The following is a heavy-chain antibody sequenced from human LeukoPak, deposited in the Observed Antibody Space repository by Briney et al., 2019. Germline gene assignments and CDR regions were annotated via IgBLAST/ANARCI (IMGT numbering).Heavy chain of an antibody. CDR2: IIPIFGTA. CDR3: ARDPEYYCSGGSCYSY. Sequence: SVKVSCKASGGTFSIYAISWVRQAPGQGLEGMGGIIPIFGTANYAQKFQGRVTITADESTSTAYMELSSLRSEDTAVYYCARDPEYYCSGGSCYSYWGQGTLVTVSS. D-gene: IGHD2-15*01. J-gene: IGHJ4*02. V-gene: IGHV1-69*01. CDR1: GGTFSIYA.